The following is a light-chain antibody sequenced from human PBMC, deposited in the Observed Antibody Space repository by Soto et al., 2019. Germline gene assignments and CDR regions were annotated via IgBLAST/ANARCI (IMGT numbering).Light chain of an antibody. CDR1: SSDVGGYNY. CDR2: EVN. V-gene: IGLV2-14*01. Sequence: QSALTQPASVSGSPGQSITISCTGTSSDVGGYNYVSWYQQHPGKAPKLMIYEVNNRPSGVSNRFSGSKSGSTASLTISGLQAEDEADYYCSSYTSSSTLAYVFGTGTKLTVL. CDR3: SSYTSSSTLAYV. J-gene: IGLJ1*01.